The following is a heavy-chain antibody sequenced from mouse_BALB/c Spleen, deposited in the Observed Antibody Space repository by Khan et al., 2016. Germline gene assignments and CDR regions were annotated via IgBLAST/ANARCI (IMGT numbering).Heavy chain of an antibody. CDR1: GFDFRGYW. D-gene: IGHD2-4*01. Sequence: EVKLLESGGGLVQPGGSLKLSCAASGFDFRGYWMSWVRQAPGKGLEWIGEINPDSRTINYSPSLKDKFTISRDNAKSTLYLQISKVRSEDTALYYCARAGYYEYLVYWGQGTLVSISA. CDR3: ARAGYYEYLVY. V-gene: IGHV4-1*02. J-gene: IGHJ3*01. CDR2: INPDSRTI.